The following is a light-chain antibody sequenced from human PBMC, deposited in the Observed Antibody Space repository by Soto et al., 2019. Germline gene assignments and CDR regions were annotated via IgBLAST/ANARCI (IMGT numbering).Light chain of an antibody. J-gene: IGKJ2*01. CDR3: QQYNRFPYT. V-gene: IGKV1-5*03. CDR2: KAS. CDR1: QSISDW. Sequence: DIQMTQSPSTLSASVGDRVTIACRASQSISDWLAWYQQRSGKAPKLLIYKASSLQSGVPPRFSGSGSGTEFTLTISSLKPDDFATYYCQQYNRFPYTFGQGTKLEIK.